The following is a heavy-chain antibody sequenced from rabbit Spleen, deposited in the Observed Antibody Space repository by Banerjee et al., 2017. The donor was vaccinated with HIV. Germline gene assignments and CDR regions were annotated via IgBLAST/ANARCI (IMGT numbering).Heavy chain of an antibody. J-gene: IGHJ4*01. V-gene: IGHV1S39*01. Sequence: QEQLVESGGGLVQPGGSLKLSCKASGFDFSSYGVSWVRQAPGKGLEWIGYIEPIFGSTYYASWSKGRFTISKTSSTTVTLQMTSLTAADTATYFCARESIYNGDGDDKGFNLWGQGTLVTVS. CDR1: GFDFSSYG. CDR2: IEPIFGST. D-gene: IGHD2-1*01. CDR3: ARESIYNGDGDDKGFNL.